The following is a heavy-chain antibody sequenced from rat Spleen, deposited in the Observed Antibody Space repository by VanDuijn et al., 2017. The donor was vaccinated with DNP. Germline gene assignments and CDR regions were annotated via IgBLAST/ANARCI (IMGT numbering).Heavy chain of an antibody. CDR1: GFTFSDYN. CDR2: ITYDGSRT. J-gene: IGHJ2*01. D-gene: IGHD1-12*02. CDR3: ANYNYYDGTY. Sequence: EVQLVESGGGLVQSGRSLKVSCAASGFTFSDYNMAWVRQAPKKGLEWVATITYDGSRTYFRDSVKGRFTISRDIAKSTLYLQMNSLRSEDSATYYCANYNYYDGTYWGQGVMVTVSS. V-gene: IGHV5S10*01.